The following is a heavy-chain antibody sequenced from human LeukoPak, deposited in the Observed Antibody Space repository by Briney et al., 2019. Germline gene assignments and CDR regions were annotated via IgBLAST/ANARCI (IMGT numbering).Heavy chain of an antibody. CDR1: GYTFTGYY. D-gene: IGHD3-22*01. Sequence: ASVKVSCKASGYTFTGYYMHWVRQAPGKGLEWMGGFDPEDGETIYAQKFQGRVTMTEDTSTDTAYMELSSLRSEDTAVYYCATYPTPSRRITMIVVVRPFDYWGQGTLVTVSS. CDR2: FDPEDGET. J-gene: IGHJ4*02. V-gene: IGHV1-24*01. CDR3: ATYPTPSRRITMIVVVRPFDY.